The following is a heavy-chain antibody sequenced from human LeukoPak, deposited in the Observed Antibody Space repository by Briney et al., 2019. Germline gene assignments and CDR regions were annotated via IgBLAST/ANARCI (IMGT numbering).Heavy chain of an antibody. J-gene: IGHJ4*02. Sequence: PGGSLRLSCAASGFTFTTFGIHWVRQAPGKGLEWVAAISRDGCIEYYTDSVKGRFTISRDNSKNMIYLQMNSLRGEDSAVYYYAKINNVYDYWGQGTLVTVSS. V-gene: IGHV3-30*18. CDR1: GFTFTTFG. CDR3: AKINNVYDY. D-gene: IGHD1/OR15-1a*01. CDR2: ISRDGCIE.